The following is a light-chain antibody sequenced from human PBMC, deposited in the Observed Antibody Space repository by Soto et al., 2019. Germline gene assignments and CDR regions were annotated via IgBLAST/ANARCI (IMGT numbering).Light chain of an antibody. CDR1: QSISSW. CDR2: GAS. Sequence: DIQMTQSPSTLSASVGDRVTITCRASQSISSWLAWYQQKPGKAPKLLLHGASSLESGVPSRFSGSGSGTEFTLTISSLQPDDFATYYCQQYDTFSTFGQGTKVEIK. V-gene: IGKV1-5*01. CDR3: QQYDTFST. J-gene: IGKJ1*01.